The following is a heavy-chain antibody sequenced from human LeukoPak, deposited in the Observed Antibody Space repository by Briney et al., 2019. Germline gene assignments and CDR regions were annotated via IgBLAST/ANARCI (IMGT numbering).Heavy chain of an antibody. CDR3: AKDVDLAVPGQFDY. Sequence: GGSLRLSCAASGFTFSSYWMDWARQAPGKGLEWVASINHNGNVNYYVDSVKGRFTISRDNAKNSLYLQMNSLRAEDTALYYCAKDVDLAVPGQFDYWGQGTLVTVSS. V-gene: IGHV3-7*03. D-gene: IGHD6-19*01. J-gene: IGHJ4*02. CDR1: GFTFSSYW. CDR2: INHNGNVN.